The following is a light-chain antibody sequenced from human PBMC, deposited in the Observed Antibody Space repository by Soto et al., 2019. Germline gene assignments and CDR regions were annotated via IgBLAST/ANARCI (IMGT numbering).Light chain of an antibody. CDR3: QNYNSAPIT. CDR2: LAS. V-gene: IGKV1-27*01. Sequence: DIQMTQSPSTLPASVGDRLTITCRASQSISMWLAWYRQRPGKGPKLLIYLASTLQSGVPSRFSGSGSGTDFSLTISALQPEDVANYYCQNYNSAPITFGQGTRLE. J-gene: IGKJ5*01. CDR1: QSISMW.